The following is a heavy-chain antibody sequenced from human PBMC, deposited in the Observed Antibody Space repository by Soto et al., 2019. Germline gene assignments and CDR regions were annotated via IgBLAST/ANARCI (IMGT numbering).Heavy chain of an antibody. CDR3: ARGPYSGGFDY. Sequence: QVQLVESGGGVVQPGRSLRLSCAASGFTFSSSGMHWVRQAPGKGLEWVALIWYDGSEKYYADSVKGRFTISRDNSKNTLYLQMNSLRAEDTVVYYCARGPYSGGFDYWGQGTLVTVSS. CDR1: GFTFSSSG. V-gene: IGHV3-33*01. J-gene: IGHJ4*02. CDR2: IWYDGSEK. D-gene: IGHD6-19*01.